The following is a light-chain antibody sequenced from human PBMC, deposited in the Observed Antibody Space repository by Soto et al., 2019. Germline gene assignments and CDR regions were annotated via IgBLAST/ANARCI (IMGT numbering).Light chain of an antibody. Sequence: DIQMTQSPSTLSASVGDRVTIICRASQSIGSWLAWYQQKPGKAPKLLIYDASSLESGVPSRFSGGGSGTEFTLTISSLQPDDFAIYYCQQYNYYSRTFGQGTKVEIK. CDR1: QSIGSW. CDR2: DAS. CDR3: QQYNYYSRT. V-gene: IGKV1-5*02. J-gene: IGKJ1*01.